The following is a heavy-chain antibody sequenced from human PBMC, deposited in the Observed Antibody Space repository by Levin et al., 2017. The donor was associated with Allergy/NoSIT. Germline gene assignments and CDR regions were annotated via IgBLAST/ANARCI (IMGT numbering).Heavy chain of an antibody. V-gene: IGHV3-48*01. Sequence: PGGSLRLSCAASGFTFSNHNMNWVRQAPGKGLEWISFISGSSGTIYYADSVKGRFTISRDNAKNSLYLQMRSLRAEDTAVYYCARDGVPPATRDKLQGFVYYYGMDVWGQGTTVTVS. CDR3: ARDGVPPATRDKLQGFVYYYGMDV. J-gene: IGHJ6*02. D-gene: IGHD2-2*01. CDR1: GFTFSNHN. CDR2: ISGSSGTI.